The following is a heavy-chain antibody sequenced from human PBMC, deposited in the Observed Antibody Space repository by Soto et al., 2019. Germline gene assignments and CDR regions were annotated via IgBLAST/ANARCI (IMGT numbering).Heavy chain of an antibody. J-gene: IGHJ4*02. CDR3: GGDLGGSAVY. Sequence: QVQLVQCGAAVKKPGASVKVSCKASGYTFTSYAIHCARQAPGQRLEWMGWINAGNGNTKYSQKFQDRVTITRDTSASRAYMELSSLRSEDTAVYYCGGDLGGSAVYWGQGTLGTGPS. CDR2: INAGNGNT. D-gene: IGHD5-12*01. V-gene: IGHV1-3*01. CDR1: GYTFTSYA.